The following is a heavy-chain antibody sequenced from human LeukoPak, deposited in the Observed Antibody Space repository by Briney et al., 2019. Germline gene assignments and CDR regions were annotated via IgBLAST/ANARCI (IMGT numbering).Heavy chain of an antibody. CDR3: AKDRGVYDYVWGSYRYTASYFDY. CDR1: GFTFSSYS. D-gene: IGHD3-16*02. J-gene: IGHJ4*02. CDR2: ISSSSSYI. V-gene: IGHV3-21*04. Sequence: SGGSLRLSCAASGFTFSSYSMNWVRQAPGKGLEWVSSISSSSSYIYYADSVKGRFTISRDNSKNTLYLQMNSLRAEDTAVYYCAKDRGVYDYVWGSYRYTASYFDYWGQGTLVTVSS.